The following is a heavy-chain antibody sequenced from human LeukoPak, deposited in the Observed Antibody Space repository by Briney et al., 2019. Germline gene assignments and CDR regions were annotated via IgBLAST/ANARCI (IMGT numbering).Heavy chain of an antibody. J-gene: IGHJ6*03. V-gene: IGHV1-2*02. D-gene: IGHD2-2*02. CDR2: INPNSGGT. CDR1: GYTFTGYY. CDR3: ARDIVVVPAAISVGRFYYYMDV. Sequence: ASVKVSCKASGYTFTGYYMHWVRQAPGQGLEWMGWINPNSGGTNYAQKFQGRVTMTRDTSISTAYMELSRLRSDDTAVYYCARDIVVVPAAISVGRFYYYMDVWGKGTTVTVSS.